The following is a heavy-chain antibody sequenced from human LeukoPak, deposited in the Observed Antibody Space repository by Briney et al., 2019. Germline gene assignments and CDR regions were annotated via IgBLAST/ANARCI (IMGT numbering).Heavy chain of an antibody. J-gene: IGHJ4*02. D-gene: IGHD3-10*01. CDR2: ISGSGDYT. CDR1: GFTFSSHG. Sequence: GGSLRLSCAASGFTFSSHGMSWVRQAPGKGLEWVSNISGSGDYTYYADSVKGRFTIARDNSKNTLYLQMNSLRAEDTAVYYCAKVTYGSGTYGAFDSWGQGTLVTVSS. CDR3: AKVTYGSGTYGAFDS. V-gene: IGHV3-23*01.